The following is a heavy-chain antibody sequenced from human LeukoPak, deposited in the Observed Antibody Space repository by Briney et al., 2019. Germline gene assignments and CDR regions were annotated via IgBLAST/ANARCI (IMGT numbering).Heavy chain of an antibody. J-gene: IGHJ3*02. V-gene: IGHV3-48*01. CDR3: ARPGITAFDI. CDR2: ISSSGSIT. Sequence: GGSLRLSCVASGFTLSSHNINWVRRAPGKGLEWVSHISSSGSITYYGDSVKGRITISRDNAKNSVSLYMNSLRAEDSAVYYCARPGITAFDIWGQGTMVTVSS. D-gene: IGHD3-10*01. CDR1: GFTLSSHN.